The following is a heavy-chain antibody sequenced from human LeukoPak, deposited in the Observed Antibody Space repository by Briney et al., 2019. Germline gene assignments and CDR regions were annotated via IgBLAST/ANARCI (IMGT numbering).Heavy chain of an antibody. CDR3: ARGGQFWSYYYYGMDV. V-gene: IGHV4-4*07. D-gene: IGHD3-3*02. Sequence: SETLSLTCTVSGGSISSYYWSWIRQPAGKGLEWIGRIYTSGSTNYNPSLKSRVTMSVDTSKNQFSLKLSSVTAADTAVYYCARGGQFWSYYYYGMDVWAKGPRSPSP. J-gene: IGHJ6*02. CDR1: GGSISSYY. CDR2: IYTSGST.